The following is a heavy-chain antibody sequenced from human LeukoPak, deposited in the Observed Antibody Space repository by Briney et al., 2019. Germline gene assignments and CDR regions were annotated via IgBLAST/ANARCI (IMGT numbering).Heavy chain of an antibody. CDR2: INPSGGST. CDR1: GYTFTSYY. J-gene: IGHJ4*02. V-gene: IGHV1-46*01. CDR3: AKGAGTAGCSSTSCYARFDY. Sequence: ASVKVSCKASGYTFTSYYMHWVRQAPGQGLEWMGIINPSGGSTSYAQKSQGRVTMTRDVSTSTVYMELSSLRSEDTAVYYCAKGAGTAGCSSTSCYARFDYWGQGTLVTVSS. D-gene: IGHD2-2*01.